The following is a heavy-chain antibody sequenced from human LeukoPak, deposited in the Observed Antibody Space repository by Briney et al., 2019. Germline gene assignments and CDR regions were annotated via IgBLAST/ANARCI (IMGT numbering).Heavy chain of an antibody. Sequence: PGGSLRLSCAASGFTFSSYAMSWVRQAPGKGLEWVSAISGSGGSTYYADSVKGRFTISRDNSKNTLYLQMNSLRPEDTVVYYCAKDHDILTGYHNDYWGQGTLVTVSS. D-gene: IGHD3-9*01. V-gene: IGHV3-23*01. CDR1: GFTFSSYA. CDR3: AKDHDILTGYHNDY. CDR2: ISGSGGST. J-gene: IGHJ4*02.